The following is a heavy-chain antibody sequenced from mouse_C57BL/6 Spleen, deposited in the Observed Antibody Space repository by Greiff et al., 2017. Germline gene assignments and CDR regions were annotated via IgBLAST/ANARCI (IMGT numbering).Heavy chain of an antibody. V-gene: IGHV1-52*01. CDR3: AREAYDYDGIFAY. D-gene: IGHD2-4*01. CDR1: GYTFTSYW. Sequence: VQLQQPGAELVRPGSSVKLSCKASGYTFTSYWMHWVKQRPIQGLEWIGNIDPSDSETHYNQKFKDKATLTVDKSSSTAYMQLSSLTSEDSAVYYCAREAYDYDGIFAYWGQGTLVTVSA. J-gene: IGHJ3*01. CDR2: IDPSDSET.